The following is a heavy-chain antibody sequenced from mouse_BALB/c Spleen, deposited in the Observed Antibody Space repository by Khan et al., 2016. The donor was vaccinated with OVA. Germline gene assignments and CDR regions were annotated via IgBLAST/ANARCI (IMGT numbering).Heavy chain of an antibody. CDR1: GFTFSDYY. J-gene: IGHJ3*01. V-gene: IGHV5-4*02. CDR2: ISDGGSYT. Sequence: EVELVESGGGLVKPGGSLKLSCAASGFTFSDYYMYWVRQTPEKRMEWVATISDGGSYTYYPDRVKGRFTISRDNAKNNLYLQMSSLKSEDTAMYYCARAGYGVFAYWGQGTLVTVSA. CDR3: ARAGYGVFAY. D-gene: IGHD1-1*02.